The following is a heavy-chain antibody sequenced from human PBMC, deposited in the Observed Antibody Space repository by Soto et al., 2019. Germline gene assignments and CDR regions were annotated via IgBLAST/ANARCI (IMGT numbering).Heavy chain of an antibody. CDR2: IYYSGST. D-gene: IGHD3-22*01. CDR3: ARDGDYYDSSGYYWRYFDY. V-gene: IGHV4-30-4*01. Sequence: SETLSLTCTVSGGSISSGDYYWSWVRQPPGKGLEWIGYIYYSGSTYYNPSLKSRVTISVDTSKNQFSLKLSSVTAADTAVYYCARDGDYYDSSGYYWRYFDYWGQGTLVTVSS. CDR1: GGSISSGDYY. J-gene: IGHJ4*02.